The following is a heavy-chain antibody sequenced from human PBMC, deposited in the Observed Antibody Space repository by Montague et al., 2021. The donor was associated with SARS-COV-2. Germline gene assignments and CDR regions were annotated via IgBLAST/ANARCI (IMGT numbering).Heavy chain of an antibody. Sequence: NNYAPSVRGRLTVNPDASKNEFSLELNYVTPEDTAVYYCVRYRGWFYFDFWGKGTLVTVSS. J-gene: IGHJ4*02. CDR3: VRYRGWFYFDF. CDR2: N. D-gene: IGHD6-19*01. V-gene: IGHV6-1*01.